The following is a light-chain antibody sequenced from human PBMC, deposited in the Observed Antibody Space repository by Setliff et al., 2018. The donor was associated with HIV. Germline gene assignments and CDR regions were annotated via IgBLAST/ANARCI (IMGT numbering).Light chain of an antibody. CDR3: GTWDSSLSAGV. CDR2: DND. V-gene: IGLV1-51*01. J-gene: IGLJ1*01. CDR1: SSNIGNNY. Sequence: QSVLTQAPSVSAAPGQKVAISCSGSSSNIGNNYVSWYQYVPGTAPKLLIYDNDKRPSGIPDRFSGAKSGTSATLGITGLQTGDEAEYYCGTWDSSLSAGVFGPGTKVTVL.